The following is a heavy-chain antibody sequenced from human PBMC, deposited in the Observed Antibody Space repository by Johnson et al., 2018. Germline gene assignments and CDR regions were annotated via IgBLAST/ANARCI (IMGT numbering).Heavy chain of an antibody. CDR3: ARESESDAFDI. V-gene: IGHV3-21*01. CDR1: GFTFSTYS. J-gene: IGHJ3*02. CDR2: ISSRSSYT. Sequence: VQLVQSGGGLVKPGGSXRLSCAASGFTFSTYSMNWVRQAPGKGLEWVSFISSRSSYTYYADSMKGRFTISRDNAKNSQYLQMNSLRAEDTAVYYCARESESDAFDIWGQGTMVTVSS.